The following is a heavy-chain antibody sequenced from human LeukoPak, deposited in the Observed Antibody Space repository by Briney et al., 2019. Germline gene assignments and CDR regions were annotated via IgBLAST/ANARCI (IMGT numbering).Heavy chain of an antibody. J-gene: IGHJ5*02. CDR3: AKDLVRRTWFDP. Sequence: GGSLRRSCAASGFTFSSYAMSWVRQAPGKGLEWVSAISGSGGSTYYADSVKGRFTISRDNSKNTLYLQMNSLRAEDTAVYYCAKDLVRRTWFDPWGQGTLVTVSS. D-gene: IGHD3-16*01. V-gene: IGHV3-23*01. CDR1: GFTFSSYA. CDR2: ISGSGGST.